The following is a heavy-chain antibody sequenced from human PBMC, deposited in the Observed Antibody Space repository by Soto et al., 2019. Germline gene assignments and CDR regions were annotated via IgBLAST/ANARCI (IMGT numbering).Heavy chain of an antibody. CDR3: ARDFGDSKGSYYYYGMDV. J-gene: IGHJ6*02. Sequence: GGSLRLSCAASGFTFNTYSMNWVRQAPGKGLEWVSCISSSSTYIYYADSVKGRFTISRDNAENLLYLQMNSLRAEDTAVYYCARDFGDSKGSYYYYGMDVWGQGTTVTAP. V-gene: IGHV3-21*01. D-gene: IGHD2-21*02. CDR2: ISSSSTYI. CDR1: GFTFNTYS.